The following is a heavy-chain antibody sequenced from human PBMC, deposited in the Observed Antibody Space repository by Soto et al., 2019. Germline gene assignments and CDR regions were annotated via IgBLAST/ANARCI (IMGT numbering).Heavy chain of an antibody. Sequence: QVQLVQSGAEVKKPGSSVKVSCKASGGTFSNYAISWVRQAPGQGLEWMGGIIPIFGTTNYAQRFQGRVTIXAXEXXSTAYMELSRLRSEDTAVYYCARVSSSWYKDYFDYWGQGTLVTVSS. CDR1: GGTFSNYA. CDR2: IIPIFGTT. D-gene: IGHD6-13*01. J-gene: IGHJ4*02. CDR3: ARVSSSWYKDYFDY. V-gene: IGHV1-69*12.